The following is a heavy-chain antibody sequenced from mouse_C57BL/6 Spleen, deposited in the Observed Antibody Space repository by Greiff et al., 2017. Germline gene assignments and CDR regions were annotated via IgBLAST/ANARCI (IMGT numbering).Heavy chain of an antibody. V-gene: IGHV5-17*01. CDR1: GFTFSDYG. CDR2: ISSGSSTI. Sequence: EVHLVESGGGLVKPGGSLKLSCAASGFTFSDYGMHWVRQAPEKGLEWVAYISSGSSTIYYGDTVKGRFTISRDNAKNTLFLQMTSLRSEDTAMYYCARIYYGSSYERVYYAMDYWSQGTSVTVSS. CDR3: ARIYYGSSYERVYYAMDY. D-gene: IGHD1-1*01. J-gene: IGHJ4*01.